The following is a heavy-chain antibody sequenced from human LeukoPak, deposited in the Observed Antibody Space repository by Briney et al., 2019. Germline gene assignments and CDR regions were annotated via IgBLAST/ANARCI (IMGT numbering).Heavy chain of an antibody. Sequence: GASVTVSFKASGGTFSNYAISWVRQAPGQGLEWMGRIFPIFATANYAQKFQGRVTITADESTSTAYMELSSLRSEDTAVYYCARSGYYYDSSGYYYFDFWGQGTLVTVSS. CDR2: IFPIFATA. V-gene: IGHV1-69*13. CDR3: ARSGYYYDSSGYYYFDF. CDR1: GGTFSNYA. D-gene: IGHD3-22*01. J-gene: IGHJ4*02.